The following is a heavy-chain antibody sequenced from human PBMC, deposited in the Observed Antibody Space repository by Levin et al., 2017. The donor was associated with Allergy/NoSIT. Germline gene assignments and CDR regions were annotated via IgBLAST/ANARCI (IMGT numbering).Heavy chain of an antibody. J-gene: IGHJ4*02. CDR2: ISYDGSNK. CDR3: ARDPGWSGYYVYFDY. D-gene: IGHD3-3*01. V-gene: IGHV3-30*04. Sequence: PGGSLRLSCAASGFTFSSYAMHWVRQAPGKGLEWVAVISYDGSNKYYADSVKGRFTISRDNSKNTLYLQMNSLRAEDTAVYYCARDPGWSGYYVYFDYWGQGTLVTVSS. CDR1: GFTFSSYA.